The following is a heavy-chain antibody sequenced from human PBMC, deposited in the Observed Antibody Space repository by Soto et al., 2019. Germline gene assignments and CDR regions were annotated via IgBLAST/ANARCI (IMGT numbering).Heavy chain of an antibody. D-gene: IGHD5-18*01. Sequence: GASVKVYCTASGDTFSSYAISWVRQATGQGLEWMGGIIPIFGTANYAQKFQGRVTITADKSTSTAYMELSSLRSEDTAVYYCAILGSSYGSYYYYGMDVWGQGTTVTVS. CDR3: AILGSSYGSYYYYGMDV. J-gene: IGHJ6*02. V-gene: IGHV1-69*06. CDR2: IIPIFGTA. CDR1: GDTFSSYA.